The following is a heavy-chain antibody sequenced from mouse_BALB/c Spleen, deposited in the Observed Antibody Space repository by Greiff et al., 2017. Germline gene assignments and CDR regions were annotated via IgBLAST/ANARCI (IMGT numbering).Heavy chain of an antibody. CDR1: GFSFSDYY. CDR3: ARDRNGNPAWFAY. D-gene: IGHD2-1*01. Sequence: EVNLVESGGGLVKPGGSLKLSCAASGFSFSDYYMYWVRQTPEKRLEWVATISDGGSYTYYPDSVKGRFTISRDNAKNNLYLQMSSLKSEDTAMYYCARDRNGNPAWFAYWGQGTLVTGSA. CDR2: ISDGGSYT. V-gene: IGHV5-4*02. J-gene: IGHJ3*01.